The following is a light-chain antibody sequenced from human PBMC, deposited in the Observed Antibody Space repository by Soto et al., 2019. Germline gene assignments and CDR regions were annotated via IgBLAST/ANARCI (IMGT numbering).Light chain of an antibody. J-gene: IGLJ2*01. CDR1: SSNIGNNA. CDR3: AAGDDSLNGPV. CDR2: YDD. Sequence: QSVLTQPPSVSEAPRQRVTISCSGSSSNIGNNAVNWYQQLPGKAPKLLIYYDDLLPSGVSDRFSGSKSGTSASLAISGLQSEDDADYYCAAGDDSLNGPVFGGGPKRTVL. V-gene: IGLV1-36*01.